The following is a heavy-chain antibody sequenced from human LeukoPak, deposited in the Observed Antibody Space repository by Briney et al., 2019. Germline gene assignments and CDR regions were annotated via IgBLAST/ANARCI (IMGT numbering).Heavy chain of an antibody. Sequence: PSETLSLTCTVSGVSISSYYWSWIRQPPGKGLEWIGYIYYSGSTNYNPSLKSRVTMSVDTSKNQFSLKLSSVTAADTAVYYCARDGYKGFYFDYWGQGTLVTVSS. V-gene: IGHV4-59*01. J-gene: IGHJ4*02. CDR1: GVSISSYY. CDR2: IYYSGST. CDR3: ARDGYKGFYFDY. D-gene: IGHD5-24*01.